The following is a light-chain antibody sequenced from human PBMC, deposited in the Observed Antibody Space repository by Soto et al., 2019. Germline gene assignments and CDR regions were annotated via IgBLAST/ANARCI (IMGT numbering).Light chain of an antibody. CDR1: ESFSNY. V-gene: IGKV3-11*01. CDR2: DAS. Sequence: EIVFTQSPATLSLSPWERATLSCRASESFSNYLAWYQQKPGQAPRLLIYDASRRATGIPARFSGSGSETDSSLTICNLEHEDFAVYYCQQRSNSPLTFGQGTRLKIK. J-gene: IGKJ5*01. CDR3: QQRSNSPLT.